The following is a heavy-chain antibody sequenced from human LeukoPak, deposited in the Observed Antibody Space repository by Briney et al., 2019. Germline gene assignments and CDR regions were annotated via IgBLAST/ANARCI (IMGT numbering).Heavy chain of an antibody. CDR3: AREARLGSGSYYLFDY. V-gene: IGHV4-59*01. CDR1: GGSISSYY. J-gene: IGHJ4*02. D-gene: IGHD3-10*01. CDR2: IYYSGST. Sequence: SETLSLTCTVSGGSISSYYWSWIRQPPGKGLEWIGYIYYSGSTNYNPSLKSRVTISVDTSKNQFSLKLGSVTAADTAVYYCAREARLGSGSYYLFDYWGQGTLVTVSS.